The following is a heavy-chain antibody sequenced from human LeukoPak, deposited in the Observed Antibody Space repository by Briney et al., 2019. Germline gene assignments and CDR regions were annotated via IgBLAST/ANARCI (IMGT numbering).Heavy chain of an antibody. D-gene: IGHD1-26*01. J-gene: IGHJ5*02. V-gene: IGHV4-4*09. CDR3: AKRQGPNSGSYDYFDP. CDR1: GGSISSYY. Sequence: SETLSLTCTVSGGSISSYYWSWIRQPPGQGLEWIAYVHSSGYTNYNPSLKSRVTISVDTSKNQFSQKVTSVTAADTAVYYCAKRQGPNSGSYDYFDPWGQGTLVTVSS. CDR2: VHSSGYT.